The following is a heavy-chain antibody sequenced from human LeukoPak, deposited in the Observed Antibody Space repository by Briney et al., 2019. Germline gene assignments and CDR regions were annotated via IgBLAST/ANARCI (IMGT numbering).Heavy chain of an antibody. V-gene: IGHV3-7*01. Sequence: GGSLRLSCAASGFTFSSYWMSWVRQAPGKGLEWVANIKQDGSEKYYVDSVKGRFTISRDNAKNSLYLQMNSLRAEDTAVYYCARDESGWYTDYTYYYYGMDVWGQGTTVTVSS. CDR1: GFTFSSYW. D-gene: IGHD6-19*01. CDR3: ARDESGWYTDYTYYYYGMDV. J-gene: IGHJ6*02. CDR2: IKQDGSEK.